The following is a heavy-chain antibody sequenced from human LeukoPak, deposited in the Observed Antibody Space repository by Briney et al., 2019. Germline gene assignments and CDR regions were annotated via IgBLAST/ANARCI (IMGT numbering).Heavy chain of an antibody. D-gene: IGHD2-2*01. CDR3: ARIVVVPAATPFDY. J-gene: IGHJ4*02. CDR2: ISYDGSNK. CDR1: GFTFSSYA. Sequence: GRSLRLSCAASGFTFSSYAMHWVRQAPGKGLEWVAVISYDGSNKYYADSVEGRFTISRDNSKNTLYLQMNSLRAEDTAVYYCARIVVVPAATPFDYWGQGTLVTVSS. V-gene: IGHV3-30-3*01.